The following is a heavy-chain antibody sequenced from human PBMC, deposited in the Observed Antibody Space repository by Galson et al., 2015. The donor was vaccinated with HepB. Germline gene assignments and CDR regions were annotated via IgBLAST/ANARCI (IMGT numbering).Heavy chain of an antibody. Sequence: SLRLSCAASGFTFSRYGMHWVRQAPGKGLEWVAVIRYDESNKYYIDSVKGRFTISRDNSKNTLYLQMNSLRVEDTAVYYCAKERLNSPEPFDYGGQGTLVTVSS. D-gene: IGHD1-14*01. CDR2: IRYDESNK. CDR3: AKERLNSPEPFDY. CDR1: GFTFSRYG. J-gene: IGHJ4*01. V-gene: IGHV3-33*06.